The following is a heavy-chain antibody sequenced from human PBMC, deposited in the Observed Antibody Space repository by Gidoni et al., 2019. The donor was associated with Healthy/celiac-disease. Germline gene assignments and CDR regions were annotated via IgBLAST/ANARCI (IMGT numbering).Heavy chain of an antibody. D-gene: IGHD3-10*01. V-gene: IGHV5-10-1*03. CDR1: GYSFTSYW. Sequence: EVQLVQSGAEVKKPGESLRSSCKGSGYSFTSYWTSWVRPMPGKGLEWMGRIDPSDSYTNYSPSFQCHVTISADKSISTAYLQWSSLKASDTAIYYCARHFRRRSEYGSGNLAADYWGQGTLVTVSS. J-gene: IGHJ4*02. CDR2: IDPSDSYT. CDR3: ARHFRRRSEYGSGNLAADY.